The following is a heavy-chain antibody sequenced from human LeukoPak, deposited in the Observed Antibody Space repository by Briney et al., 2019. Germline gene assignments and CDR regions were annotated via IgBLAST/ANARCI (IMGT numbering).Heavy chain of an antibody. Sequence: SETLSLTCTVSGGSISSYYWSWIRQPPGKGLEWIGYIYYSGSTNYNPSLKSRVTISVDTSKNQFSLKLSSVTAADTAVYYCARVPYEKPFDTWGQETMVTVSS. CDR2: IYYSGST. CDR3: ARVPYEKPFDT. J-gene: IGHJ3*02. V-gene: IGHV4-59*01. CDR1: GGSISSYY. D-gene: IGHD5-12*01.